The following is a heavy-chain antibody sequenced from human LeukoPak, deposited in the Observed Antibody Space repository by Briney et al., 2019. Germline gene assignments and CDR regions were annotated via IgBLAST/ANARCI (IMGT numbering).Heavy chain of an antibody. CDR3: AKYAYNWNAPDGFDM. D-gene: IGHD1-1*01. CDR2: ISSDGSRK. CDR1: RFSFSDYD. V-gene: IGHV3-30*18. J-gene: IGHJ3*02. Sequence: GGSLRLSCRASRFSFSDYDMHWVRQAPGRGLEWVAVISSDGSRKHYGDSVKGRFTISRDNSESTLFLQMNSLRTDDTSVYFCAKYAYNWNAPDGFDMWGQGTMVIVSS.